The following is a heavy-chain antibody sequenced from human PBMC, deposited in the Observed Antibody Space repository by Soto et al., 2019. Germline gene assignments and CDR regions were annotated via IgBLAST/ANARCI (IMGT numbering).Heavy chain of an antibody. CDR1: GYTFTSSG. V-gene: IGHV1-18*01. CDR3: ARVRIAAAADY. J-gene: IGHJ4*02. CDR2: ISAYNGNT. D-gene: IGHD6-13*01. Sequence: QVQLVQSGAAVKQPGASVKDSCKASGYTFTSSGISWVRQAPGQVLEWMGWISAYNGNTNYAQKLQGRVTMTTDTATRTGYMELRSLRSDDTAVYYCARVRIAAAADYWGQGTLVTVSS.